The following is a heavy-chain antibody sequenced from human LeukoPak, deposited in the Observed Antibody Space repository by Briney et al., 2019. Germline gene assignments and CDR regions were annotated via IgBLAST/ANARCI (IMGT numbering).Heavy chain of an antibody. D-gene: IGHD3-22*01. J-gene: IGHJ4*02. Sequence: ASVKVSCKASGYTFTSYGISWVRQAPGQGLEWMGWISADNGNTNYAQKLQGRVTMTTDTSTSTAYMELRSLRSDDTAVYYCARDRTPKTPPNYDSSIFDYWGQGTLVTVSP. CDR3: ARDRTPKTPPNYDSSIFDY. V-gene: IGHV1-18*01. CDR1: GYTFTSYG. CDR2: ISADNGNT.